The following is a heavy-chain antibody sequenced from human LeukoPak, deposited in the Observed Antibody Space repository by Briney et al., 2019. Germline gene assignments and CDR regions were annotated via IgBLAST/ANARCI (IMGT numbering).Heavy chain of an antibody. CDR2: RSAYNGNT. Sequence: GASVKVSCRASGYTFTNYGISWVRQAPGQGLEWMGWRSAYNGNTNYAQKLQGRFTMTTDTSTSTAYMELRSLRSDDTAVYYCARDHASSCQLFDSWGQGTLVTVSS. V-gene: IGHV1-18*01. D-gene: IGHD6-13*01. CDR1: GYTFTNYG. J-gene: IGHJ4*02. CDR3: ARDHASSCQLFDS.